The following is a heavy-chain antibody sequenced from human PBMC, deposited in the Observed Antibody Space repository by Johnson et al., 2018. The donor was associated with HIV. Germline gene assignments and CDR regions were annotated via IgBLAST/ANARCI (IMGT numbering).Heavy chain of an antibody. CDR3: ARDPIAFRNYYGSGSAFDI. J-gene: IGHJ3*02. CDR2: IDSVGRGT. V-gene: IGHV3-74*01. D-gene: IGHD3-10*01. Sequence: EVQLVESGGGSGQPGGSLRLSCAASGFTLSAHWMHWFRQVPGKGLAWVSRIDSVGRGTSYADSVQGRFTISRDNAKNSLSLQMDSLRAEDTAVYHCARDPIAFRNYYGSGSAFDIWGQGTMVTVSS. CDR1: GFTLSAHW.